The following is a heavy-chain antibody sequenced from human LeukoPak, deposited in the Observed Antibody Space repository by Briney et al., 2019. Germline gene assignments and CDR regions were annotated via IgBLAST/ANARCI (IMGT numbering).Heavy chain of an antibody. CDR3: AREGSXXARPFVSIDY. Sequence: SETLSLTCTVSGGSISTYYRSWIRQPAGKGLEWIGRIHTSGNTDYNPSLKSRVTMSVDTSKNQFSLKLSSVTAADTAVYYCAREGSXXARPFVSIDYWGQGTLVTISS. CDR2: IHTSGNT. V-gene: IGHV4-4*07. D-gene: IGHD6-6*01. J-gene: IGHJ4*02. CDR1: GGSISTYY.